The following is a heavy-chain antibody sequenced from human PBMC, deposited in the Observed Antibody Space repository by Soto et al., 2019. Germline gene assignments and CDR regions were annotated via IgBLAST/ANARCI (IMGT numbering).Heavy chain of an antibody. Sequence: SETLSLTCTVSGGSISSYYWSWIRQPPGKGLEWIGYIYYSGSTNYNPSLKSRVTISVDTSKNQFSLKLSSVTAADTAVYYCARSSGVYDLLAWGQGTLVTVSS. D-gene: IGHD3-9*01. V-gene: IGHV4-59*08. J-gene: IGHJ5*02. CDR2: IYYSGST. CDR3: ARSSGVYDLLA. CDR1: GGSISSYY.